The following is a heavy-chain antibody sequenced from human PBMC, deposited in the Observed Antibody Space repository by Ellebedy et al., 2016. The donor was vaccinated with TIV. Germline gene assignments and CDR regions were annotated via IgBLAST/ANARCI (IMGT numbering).Heavy chain of an antibody. CDR1: GFTFSRYV. J-gene: IGHJ3*01. CDR3: AKGKGYSDAFDS. Sequence: GESLKISXAVSGFTFSRYVMNWVRQAPGKGLEWVSSISGNGGNTYDADSVKGRFTISRDNSKNTLYLQMNGPRAEDTAIYYCAKGKGYSDAFDSWGQGTMVTVS. D-gene: IGHD5-18*01. V-gene: IGHV3-23*01. CDR2: ISGNGGNT.